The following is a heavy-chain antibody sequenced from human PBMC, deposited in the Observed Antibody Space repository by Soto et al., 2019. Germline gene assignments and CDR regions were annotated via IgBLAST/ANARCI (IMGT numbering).Heavy chain of an antibody. D-gene: IGHD1-26*01. Sequence: SGPTLVNPTQTLTLTCTFSGFSLSTSGVGVGWIRQPPGEAPDWLALIYWDDDKRYIPSLNNRLTITKDTSKSQVFLTMTNMDPVDSATYYCARGYTGARILNWFDTWGQGIVLTVSS. CDR3: ARGYTGARILNWFDT. CDR1: GFSLSTSGVG. CDR2: IYWDDDK. J-gene: IGHJ5*02. V-gene: IGHV2-5*02.